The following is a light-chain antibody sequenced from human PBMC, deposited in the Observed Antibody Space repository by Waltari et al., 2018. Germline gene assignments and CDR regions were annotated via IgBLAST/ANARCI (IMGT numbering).Light chain of an antibody. CDR3: QQYNNWPLT. V-gene: IGKV3-15*01. Sequence: EIVMTQSPATLSVSPGDRATLSCRASQSVNSNLAWYQQRPCQAPRLLIYGASTTATGIPARFTGSGSGTEFTLTISSLQSEDFAVYYCQQYNNWPLTFGGGTEVEIK. CDR1: QSVNSN. CDR2: GAS. J-gene: IGKJ4*01.